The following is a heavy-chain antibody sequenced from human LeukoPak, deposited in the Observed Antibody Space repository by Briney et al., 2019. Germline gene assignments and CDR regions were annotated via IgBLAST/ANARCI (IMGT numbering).Heavy chain of an antibody. CDR3: AKDLSFVIPYNWFDP. D-gene: IGHD2/OR15-2a*01. J-gene: IGHJ5*02. V-gene: IGHV3-23*01. Sequence: GGSLRLSCAASGFTFSSYAMSWVRQAPGKGLEWVSAISGGGGSTYYADSVKGRFTISRDNSKNTLYLQMNSLRAEDTAVYYCAKDLSFVIPYNWFDPWGQGTLVTVSS. CDR2: ISGGGGST. CDR1: GFTFSSYA.